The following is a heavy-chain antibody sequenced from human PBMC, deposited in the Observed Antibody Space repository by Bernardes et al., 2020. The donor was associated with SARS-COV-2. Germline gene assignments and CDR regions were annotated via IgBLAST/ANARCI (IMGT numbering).Heavy chain of an antibody. CDR2: MNPNSGNT. D-gene: IGHD6-13*01. V-gene: IGHV1-8*01. CDR3: ARSPSVWGSSSSWFDP. Sequence: ASVKVSCKASGYTFTSYDINWVRQATGQGLEWMGWMNPNSGNTGYAQKFQGRVTMTRNTSISTAYMELSSLRSEDTAVYYCARSPSVWGSSSSWFDPWGQGTLVTVSS. CDR1: GYTFTSYD. J-gene: IGHJ5*02.